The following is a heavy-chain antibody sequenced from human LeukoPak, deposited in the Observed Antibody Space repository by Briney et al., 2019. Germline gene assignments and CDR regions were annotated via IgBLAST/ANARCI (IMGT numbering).Heavy chain of an antibody. CDR2: ISSSSSYI. J-gene: IGHJ3*02. CDR1: GFTFSSYS. Sequence: PGGSLRLSCAASGFTFSSYSMNWVRQAPGKGLEWVSSISSSSSYIYYADSVKGRFTISRDNSKNTLYLQMNSLRAEDTAVYYCASLNQAAASDASDIWGQGTMVTVSS. D-gene: IGHD2-2*01. V-gene: IGHV3-21*01. CDR3: ASLNQAAASDASDI.